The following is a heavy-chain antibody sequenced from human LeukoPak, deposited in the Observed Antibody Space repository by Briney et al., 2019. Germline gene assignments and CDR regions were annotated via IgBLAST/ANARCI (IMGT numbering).Heavy chain of an antibody. D-gene: IGHD6-19*01. J-gene: IGHJ4*02. CDR1: GYSISSGYY. V-gene: IGHV4-38-2*01. Sequence: SETLSLTCAVSGYSISSGYYWVWIRQPPGKGLEWIATIFHSGSIYFNPSLQSRVTISLDTSKNQFSLKLSSVTAADTALYYCARGDVYSSASDYWGQGTLVTVSS. CDR3: ARGDVYSSASDY. CDR2: IFHSGSI.